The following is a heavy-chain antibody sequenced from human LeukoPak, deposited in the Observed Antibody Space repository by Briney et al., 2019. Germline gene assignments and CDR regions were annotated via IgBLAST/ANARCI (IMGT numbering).Heavy chain of an antibody. D-gene: IGHD6-13*01. CDR2: ISGSGGST. Sequence: GGSLRLSCAASGFTFSSYAMSWVRQAPGKGLEWVSAISGSGGSTYYADSVKGRFTISRDNSKNTLYLQMNSLKTEDTAVYYCTRIGYSSSWFDYWGQGTLVTVSS. CDR3: TRIGYSSSWFDY. CDR1: GFTFSSYA. J-gene: IGHJ4*02. V-gene: IGHV3-23*01.